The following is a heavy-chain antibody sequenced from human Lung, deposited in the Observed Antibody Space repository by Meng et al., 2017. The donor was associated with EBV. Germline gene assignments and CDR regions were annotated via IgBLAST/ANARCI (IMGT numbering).Heavy chain of an antibody. CDR2: ISAYNGNT. J-gene: IGHJ4*02. Sequence: QFVQSGGEGKKPGASVKVSCKASGNIFTNYGITWVRQAPGQGLEWMGWISAYNGNTNYAQTLQGRVTMTTDTSTSTAYMELGSLRSDDTAVYYCARVEVGITSGDYWGQGTLVTVSS. CDR3: ARVEVGITSGDY. D-gene: IGHD1-26*01. CDR1: GNIFTNYG. V-gene: IGHV1-18*01.